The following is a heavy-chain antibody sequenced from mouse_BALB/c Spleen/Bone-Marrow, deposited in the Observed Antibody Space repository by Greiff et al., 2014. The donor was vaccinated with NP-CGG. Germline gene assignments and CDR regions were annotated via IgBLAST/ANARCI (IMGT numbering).Heavy chain of an antibody. J-gene: IGHJ3*01. CDR3: TRYDGYFTLFAY. V-gene: IGHV1-53*01. Sequence: QVQLQQSGAELGKPWASVKLSCQASGYTFTSYYFYWGEQRPGQGLWWIGEINPSNGDTNFNEKFKSKASLTVDISSNTTYMQLSSLTSEDSAVYYCTRYDGYFTLFAYWGQGTLVTVSA. CDR2: INPSNGDT. CDR1: GYTFTSYY. D-gene: IGHD2-3*01.